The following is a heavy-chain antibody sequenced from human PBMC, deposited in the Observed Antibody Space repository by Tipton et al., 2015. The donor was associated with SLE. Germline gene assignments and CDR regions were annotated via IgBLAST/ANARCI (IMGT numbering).Heavy chain of an antibody. CDR1: GGPISDYY. CDR2: IYYGGAT. CDR3: AGEFGSRSPFFDY. J-gene: IGHJ4*02. D-gene: IGHD6-6*01. Sequence: TLSLTCTVSGGPISDYYWSWVRQSPERGLEWLGYIYYGGATNYNPAYKTRVNISQDTSNNQFSLSLTSVTAADTAIYFCAGEFGSRSPFFDYWGQGKLVTVSS. V-gene: IGHV4-59*01.